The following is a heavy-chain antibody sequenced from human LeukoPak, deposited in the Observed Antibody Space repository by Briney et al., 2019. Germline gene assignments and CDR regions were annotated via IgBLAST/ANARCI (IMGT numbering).Heavy chain of an antibody. Sequence: GGSLRLPCAASGITVSSNYMSWVRQAPGKGLEWVSVTYSGGSTYYADSVKGRFTISRDNSENTLHLLMNSLRPEDTAVYYCARAGPLWSAYYPEYWGQGTLVTVSS. CDR1: GITVSSNY. J-gene: IGHJ4*02. CDR2: TYSGGST. CDR3: ARAGPLWSAYYPEY. V-gene: IGHV3-66*02. D-gene: IGHD3-3*01.